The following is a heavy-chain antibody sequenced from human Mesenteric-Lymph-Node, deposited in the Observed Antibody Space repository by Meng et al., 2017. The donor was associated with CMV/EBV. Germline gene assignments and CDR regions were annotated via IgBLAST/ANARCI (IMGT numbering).Heavy chain of an antibody. J-gene: IGHJ5*02. V-gene: IGHV1-18*01. D-gene: IGHD3-22*01. Sequence: ASVKVSCKASGYTFTSYGISWVRQAPGQGLEWMGWISAYNGNTNYAQKLQGRVTMTTDTSTSTAYMELSRLRSDDTAVYYCARDLADYYDSSGSNIDWFDPWGQGTLVTVSS. CDR2: ISAYNGNT. CDR1: GYTFTSYG. CDR3: ARDLADYYDSSGSNIDWFDP.